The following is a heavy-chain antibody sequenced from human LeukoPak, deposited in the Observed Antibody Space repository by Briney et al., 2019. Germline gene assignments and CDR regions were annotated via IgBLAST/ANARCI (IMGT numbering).Heavy chain of an antibody. CDR1: GGTFSSYA. Sequence: SVKVSCKASGGTFSSYAISWVRQAPGQGLEWMGGIIPIFGTANYAQKFQGRVTITADESTSTAYMELSSLRSEDTAVYYCARDRNRYSGYEYYFDYWGQGTLVTVSS. V-gene: IGHV1-69*01. D-gene: IGHD5-12*01. CDR3: ARDRNRYSGYEYYFDY. CDR2: IIPIFGTA. J-gene: IGHJ4*02.